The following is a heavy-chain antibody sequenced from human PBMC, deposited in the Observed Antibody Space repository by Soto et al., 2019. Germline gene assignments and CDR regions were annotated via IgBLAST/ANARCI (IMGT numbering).Heavy chain of an antibody. J-gene: IGHJ6*02. D-gene: IGHD3-16*01. V-gene: IGHV1-69*13. Sequence: GASVKVSCKASGGTFSSYAISWVRQAPGQGLEWMGGIIPIFGTANYAQKFQGRVTITADESTSTAYMELSSLRSEDTAVYYCARIGRPAGLGDPLKGMDVWGQGTTVTVSS. CDR1: GGTFSSYA. CDR3: ARIGRPAGLGDPLKGMDV. CDR2: IIPIFGTA.